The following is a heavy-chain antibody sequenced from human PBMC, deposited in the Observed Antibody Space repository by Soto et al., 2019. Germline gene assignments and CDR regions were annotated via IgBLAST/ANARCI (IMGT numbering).Heavy chain of an antibody. D-gene: IGHD4-17*01. Sequence: PSETLSLTCTVSGGSISSYYWSWIRQPPGKGLEWIGYIYYSGSTNYNPSLKSRVTISVDTSKNQFSLKLSSVTAADTAVYYCARSATVTIDYWGQGTLVTVSS. V-gene: IGHV4-59*01. J-gene: IGHJ4*02. CDR2: IYYSGST. CDR1: GGSISSYY. CDR3: ARSATVTIDY.